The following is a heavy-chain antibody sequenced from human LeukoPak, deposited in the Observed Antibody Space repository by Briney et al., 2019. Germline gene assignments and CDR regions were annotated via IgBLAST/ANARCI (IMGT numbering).Heavy chain of an antibody. CDR1: DFTLSPYW. CDR2: INGDGGDK. CDR3: ARGGSGSSKYWVF. J-gene: IGHJ4*02. V-gene: IGHV3-7*01. D-gene: IGHD2-8*02. Sequence: GGSLTLSCAASDFTLSPYWMTWVRQAPGRGLEWVANINGDGGDKYYGDSVKGGFSISRDNAENSLFLRMNNLRGEDSAVYYCARGGSGSSKYWVFWGQGTLVTVSS.